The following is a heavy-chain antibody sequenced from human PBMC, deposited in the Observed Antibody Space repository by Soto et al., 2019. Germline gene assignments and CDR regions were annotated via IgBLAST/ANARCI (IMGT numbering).Heavy chain of an antibody. CDR3: ARLGGSGGDSIEH. D-gene: IGHD3-10*01. CDR1: GFPFSKYG. CDR2: IWYDGSKK. Sequence: QVQLVESGGGVVQPGRSLRLSCAASGFPFSKYGMHWVRQATGKGLEWVAIIWYDGSKKYYGDSVKGRFTISRDNSKDTLFLQMNSLRADDTAMYYCARLGGSGGDSIEHWGQGTLVTVSS. V-gene: IGHV3-33*01. J-gene: IGHJ4*02.